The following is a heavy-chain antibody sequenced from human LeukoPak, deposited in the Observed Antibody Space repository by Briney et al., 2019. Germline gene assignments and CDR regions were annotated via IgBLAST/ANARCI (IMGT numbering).Heavy chain of an antibody. D-gene: IGHD2-15*01. V-gene: IGHV4-59*08. CDR2: IYYSGST. CDR3: ARHAYCSGGSCYPGLYYGMDV. Sequence: PSETLSLTCTVSGGSISSYYWSWIRQPPGKGLEWIGYIYYSGSTNYNPSLKSQVTISVDTSKNQFSLKLSSVTAADTAVYYCARHAYCSGGSCYPGLYYGMDVWGQGTTVTVSS. J-gene: IGHJ6*02. CDR1: GGSISSYY.